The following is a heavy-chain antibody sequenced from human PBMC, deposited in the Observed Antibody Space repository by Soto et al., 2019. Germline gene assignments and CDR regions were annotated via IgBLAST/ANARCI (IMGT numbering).Heavy chain of an antibody. CDR2: SDSDGSGT. Sequence: EVQLVESGGGLVQPGGSLRLSCAASGFTFSSYWMHWVRQAPGKGLVWVSRSDSDGSGTSYADSVKGRFTISRDNAQNTLYLQMISLRVEDTAVYYCVRGGVGSDCWGQGTLVTVSS. D-gene: IGHD1-26*01. CDR1: GFTFSSYW. V-gene: IGHV3-74*01. CDR3: VRGGVGSDC. J-gene: IGHJ4*02.